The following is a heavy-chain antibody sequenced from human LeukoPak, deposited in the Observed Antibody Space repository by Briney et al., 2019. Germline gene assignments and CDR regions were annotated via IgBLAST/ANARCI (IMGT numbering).Heavy chain of an antibody. J-gene: IGHJ5*02. CDR1: GYSFPSYW. CDR2: FYPGDSDT. Sequence: GEPLKISCKAFGYSFPSYWIGWGRQLPGKGLEGMGNFYPGDSDTRYSPSFQGRVTIAADKSINTAYLQWSSLKASDTAMYYCARSIRYYYDSSGYWWFDPWGQGTLVTVSS. D-gene: IGHD3-22*01. CDR3: ARSIRYYYDSSGYWWFDP. V-gene: IGHV5-51*01.